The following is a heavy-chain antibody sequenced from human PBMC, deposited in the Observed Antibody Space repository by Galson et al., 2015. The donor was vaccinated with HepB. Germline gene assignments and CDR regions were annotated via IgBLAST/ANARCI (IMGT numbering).Heavy chain of an antibody. CDR2: IKSKTDGGTT. V-gene: IGHV3-15*01. J-gene: IGHJ5*02. CDR1: GFTFSSYA. Sequence: SLRLSCAASGFTFSSYALNWVRQAPGKGLEWVGRIKSKTDGGTTEYAAPVKGRFTISRDDSRNTLYLQMHSLKTDDTAVYYCTTDVYFSSYWSWLDPWGQGTLVTVSS. CDR3: TTDVYFSSYWSWLDP. D-gene: IGHD2-2*01.